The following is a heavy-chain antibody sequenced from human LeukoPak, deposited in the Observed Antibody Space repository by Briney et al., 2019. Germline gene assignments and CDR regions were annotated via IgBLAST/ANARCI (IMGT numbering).Heavy chain of an antibody. V-gene: IGHV4-59*01. CDR3: ARANTNNDAFDI. Sequence: SETLSLTCSVSGGSISSYYWRWIRQPPGKGLEWIGNIYYSGSTNDNPSLKTRVTISVDTSKNQFSLQLSSVTAADTAVYYCARANTNNDAFDIWGRGTLVTVSS. D-gene: IGHD3-16*01. CDR1: GGSISSYY. CDR2: IYYSGST. J-gene: IGHJ3*02.